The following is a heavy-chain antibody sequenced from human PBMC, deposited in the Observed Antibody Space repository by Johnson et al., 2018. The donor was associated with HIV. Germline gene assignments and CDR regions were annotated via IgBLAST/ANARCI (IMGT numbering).Heavy chain of an antibody. J-gene: IGHJ3*02. D-gene: IGHD6-19*01. V-gene: IGHV3-11*04. CDR3: AGRRVAGDNAFNI. Sequence: QVQLVESGGGVVRPGGSLRLSCAASGFTLSDHYMSWIRQPPGKGLEWISYISSSGSTLDYADFVKGRLIISRDTAKKSLYLPMNSLRGEDTAVYSCAGRRVAGDNAFNIWGQGTTVTVSS. CDR1: GFTLSDHY. CDR2: ISSSGSTL.